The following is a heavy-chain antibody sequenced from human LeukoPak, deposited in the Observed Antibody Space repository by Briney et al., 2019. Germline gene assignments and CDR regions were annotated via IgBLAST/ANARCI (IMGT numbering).Heavy chain of an antibody. D-gene: IGHD3-10*01. CDR3: ARSRIIRAHAFDI. CDR1: GYTFTSYD. Sequence: ASVKVSCKASGYTFTSYDINWVRQATGQGLEWMGWMNPNSGNTGYAQKFQGKVTITRNTSISTAYMELSSLRSEDTAVYYCARSRIIRAHAFDIWGQGTMVTVSS. CDR2: MNPNSGNT. V-gene: IGHV1-8*03. J-gene: IGHJ3*02.